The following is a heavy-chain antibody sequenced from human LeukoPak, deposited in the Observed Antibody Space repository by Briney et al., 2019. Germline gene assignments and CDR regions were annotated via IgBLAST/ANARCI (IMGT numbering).Heavy chain of an antibody. Sequence: GASVKVSCKASGGTFSSYAISWVRQAPGKGLEWMGGFDPEDGETIYAQKFQGRVTMTEDTSTDTAYMELSSLRSEDTAVYYCATDLGAGTDYWGQGTLVTVSS. J-gene: IGHJ4*02. CDR3: ATDLGAGTDY. D-gene: IGHD6-13*01. V-gene: IGHV1-24*01. CDR1: GGTFSSYA. CDR2: FDPEDGET.